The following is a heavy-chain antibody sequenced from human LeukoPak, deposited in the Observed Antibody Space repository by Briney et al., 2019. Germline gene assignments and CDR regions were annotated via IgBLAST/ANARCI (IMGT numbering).Heavy chain of an antibody. V-gene: IGHV3-30*04. CDR3: ARDLYRIVVVPHYFDY. D-gene: IGHD3-22*01. J-gene: IGHJ4*02. CDR2: ISYDGSNK. Sequence: GGSLRLSCAASGFTFSSYAMHWVRQAPGKGLEWVAVISYDGSNKYYADSVKGRFTISRDNAKNSLYLQMNSLRAEDTAVYYCARDLYRIVVVPHYFDYWGQGTLVTVSS. CDR1: GFTFSSYA.